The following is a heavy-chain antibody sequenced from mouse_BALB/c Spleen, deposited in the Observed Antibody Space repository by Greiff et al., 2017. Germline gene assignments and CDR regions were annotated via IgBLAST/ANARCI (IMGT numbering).Heavy chain of an antibody. D-gene: IGHD1-1*01. CDR3: AREGLARFAY. CDR1: GFTFSSYA. V-gene: IGHV5-9-4*01. J-gene: IGHJ3*01. CDR2: ISSGGSYT. Sequence: EVKLVESGGGLVQPGGSRKLSCAASGFTFSSYAMSWVRQSPEKRLEWVAEISSGGSYTYYPDTVTGRFTISRDNAKNTLYLEMSSLRSEDTAMYYCAREGLARFAYWGQGTLVTVSA.